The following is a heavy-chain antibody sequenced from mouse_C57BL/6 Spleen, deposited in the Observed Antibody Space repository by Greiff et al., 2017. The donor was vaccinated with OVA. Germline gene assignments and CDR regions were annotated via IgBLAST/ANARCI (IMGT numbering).Heavy chain of an antibody. J-gene: IGHJ2*01. CDR1: GYTFTSYG. Sequence: LEESGAELARPGASVKLSCKASGYTFTSYGISWVKQRTGQGLEWIGEIYPRSGNTYYNEKFKGKATLTADKSSSTAYMELRSLTSEDSAVYFCARGDSSGYDDYWGQGTTLTVSS. CDR3: ARGDSSGYDDY. V-gene: IGHV1-81*01. D-gene: IGHD3-2*02. CDR2: IYPRSGNT.